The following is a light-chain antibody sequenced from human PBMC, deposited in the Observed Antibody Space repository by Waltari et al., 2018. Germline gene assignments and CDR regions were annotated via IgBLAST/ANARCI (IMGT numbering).Light chain of an antibody. J-gene: IGKJ1*01. CDR1: QSVGRT. CDR2: GAS. CDR3: QHYLRIPVA. Sequence: EIVLTQSPGTLSLSPGERAIVSCRASQSVGRTLAWYQQKPDQAPRLLIYGASNRATGIPDRFIGSGSGTEFSLTISGLEPEDSAVYYCQHYLRIPVAFGQGTKVEIK. V-gene: IGKV3-20*01.